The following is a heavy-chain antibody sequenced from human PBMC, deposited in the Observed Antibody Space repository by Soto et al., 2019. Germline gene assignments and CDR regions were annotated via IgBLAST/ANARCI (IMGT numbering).Heavy chain of an antibody. D-gene: IGHD4-17*01. V-gene: IGHV1-69*06. CDR2: IIPNYEAA. CDR1: GGSFNNYV. J-gene: IGHJ3*02. Sequence: QVQLVQSGAEVRKPGSSVKVSCEASGGSFNNYVISWLRQAPGQGLEWMGGIIPNYEAANYAQKFRGRLTITADKAMNTAYMELNSLLPEDTATYYCARYWNAGTLYGAFDIWGQGTTVIVS. CDR3: ARYWNAGTLYGAFDI.